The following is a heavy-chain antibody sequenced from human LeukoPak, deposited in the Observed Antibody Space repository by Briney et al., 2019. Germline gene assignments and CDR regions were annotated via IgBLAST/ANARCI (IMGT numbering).Heavy chain of an antibody. J-gene: IGHJ6*03. CDR3: ARESLVDYNFCYMDV. Sequence: PGGSLRLSCAASGFTFDDYGMSWVRQAPGKGLEWVSSINWNGGSTGYADSVKGRFTISRDNAKNSLYLQMNSLRVEDTALYYCARESLVDYNFCYMDVWGKGTTVTVSS. V-gene: IGHV3-20*04. CDR2: INWNGGST. CDR1: GFTFDDYG. D-gene: IGHD1-26*01.